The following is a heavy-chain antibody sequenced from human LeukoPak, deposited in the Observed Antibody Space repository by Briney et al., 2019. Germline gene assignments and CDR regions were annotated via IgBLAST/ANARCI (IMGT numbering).Heavy chain of an antibody. CDR1: GFTFSSYG. Sequence: GRSLRLSCAASGFTFSSYGMHWVRQAPGKGLEWVAVIWYDGSNKYYADSVKGRFTISRDNSKNTLYLQMNSLRAEDTAVYYCARAEKGYGGPGYYYYGMGVWGKGTKVNGSS. CDR3: ARAEKGYGGPGYYYYGMGV. V-gene: IGHV3-33*01. CDR2: IWYDGSNK. J-gene: IGHJ6*04. D-gene: IGHD4-23*01.